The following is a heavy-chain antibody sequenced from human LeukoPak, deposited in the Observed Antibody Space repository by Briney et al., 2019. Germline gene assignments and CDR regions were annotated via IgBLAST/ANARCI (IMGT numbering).Heavy chain of an antibody. V-gene: IGHV4-39*02. CDR2: IYYSGST. CDR1: GGSISSSSYY. D-gene: IGHD1-26*01. J-gene: IGHJ6*02. Sequence: SSETLFLTCTVPGGSISSSSYYWGWIRQPPGKGLEWIGSIYYSGSTYYNPSLKSRVTISVDTSKNQFSLKLSSVTAADTAVYYCARDGFYSGNSYGMDVWGQGTTVTVSS. CDR3: ARDGFYSGNSYGMDV.